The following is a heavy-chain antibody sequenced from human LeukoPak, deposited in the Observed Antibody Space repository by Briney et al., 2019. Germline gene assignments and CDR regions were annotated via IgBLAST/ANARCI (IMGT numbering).Heavy chain of an antibody. Sequence: GGSLRLSCAASGFTFSSYAMSWVRQAPGKGLEWVAVISYDGSNKYYADSVKGRFTISRDNSKNTLYLQMNSLRAEDTAVYYCAKDRAVPKTDYYYGMDVWGQGTTVTVSS. CDR1: GFTFSSYA. CDR2: ISYDGSNK. V-gene: IGHV3-30*18. J-gene: IGHJ6*02. D-gene: IGHD1-14*01. CDR3: AKDRAVPKTDYYYGMDV.